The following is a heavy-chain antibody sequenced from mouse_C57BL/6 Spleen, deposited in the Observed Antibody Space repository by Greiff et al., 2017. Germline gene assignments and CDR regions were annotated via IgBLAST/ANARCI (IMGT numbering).Heavy chain of an antibody. J-gene: IGHJ2*01. D-gene: IGHD2-10*01. V-gene: IGHV1-22*01. CDR2: INPNNGGT. Sequence: DVKLQESGPELVKPGASVKMSCKASGYTFTDYNMHWVKQSHGKSLEWIGYINPNNGGTSYNQKFKGKATLTVNKSSSTAYMELRSLTSEDSAVYYCARGGLLYFDYWGQGTTLTVSS. CDR3: ARGGLLYFDY. CDR1: GYTFTDYN.